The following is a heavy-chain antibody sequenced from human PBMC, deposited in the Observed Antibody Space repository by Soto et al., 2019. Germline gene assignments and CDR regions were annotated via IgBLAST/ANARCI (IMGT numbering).Heavy chain of an antibody. V-gene: IGHV3-11*01. CDR3: ARVGVFFGQPSDS. CDR1: GFTFSDYF. D-gene: IGHD3-10*01. J-gene: IGHJ4*02. CDR2: ITSSGDTI. Sequence: QVQLVASGGGLVKPGGSLRLSCTASGFTFSDYFMTWIRQAPGQGLESISYITSSGDTIYHADSVKGRFTISRDNARNTLSLHMNNLRVEDTAVYYCARVGVFFGQPSDSWGPGTLVTVSS.